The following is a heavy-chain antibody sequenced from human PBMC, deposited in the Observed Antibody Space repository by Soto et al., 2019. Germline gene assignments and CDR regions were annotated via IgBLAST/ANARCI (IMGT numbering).Heavy chain of an antibody. J-gene: IGHJ1*01. CDR2: IFHSGST. Sequence: QLQLQESGPGLVKPSETLSLNCSVSGGSIRSSPYYWGWIRQPPGKGLEYIGSIFHSGSTYYNPSLQNRVTISVDTSKHKFSLQLNSVTTADTAVYYCSRLNDYVEYFQHWGQGALVTVSS. CDR1: GGSIRSSPYY. D-gene: IGHD4-17*01. CDR3: SRLNDYVEYFQH. V-gene: IGHV4-39*01.